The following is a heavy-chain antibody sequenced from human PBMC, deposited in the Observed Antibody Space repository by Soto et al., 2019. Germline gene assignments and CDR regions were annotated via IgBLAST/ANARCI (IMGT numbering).Heavy chain of an antibody. Sequence: GASVKVSCKASGYTFTSYYMHWVRQAPGQGLEWMGIINPSGGSTSYAQKFQGRVTMTRDTSTSTVYMELSSLRSEDTAVYYCARDYGSGSYYIRSSPNWFDPWGRGTLVTVSS. CDR1: GYTFTSYY. D-gene: IGHD3-10*01. J-gene: IGHJ5*02. CDR3: ARDYGSGSYYIRSSPNWFDP. V-gene: IGHV1-46*01. CDR2: INPSGGST.